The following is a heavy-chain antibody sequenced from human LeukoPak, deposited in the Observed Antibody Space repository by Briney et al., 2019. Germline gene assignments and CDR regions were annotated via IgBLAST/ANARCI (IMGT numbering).Heavy chain of an antibody. J-gene: IGHJ4*02. CDR1: GFTVSDYY. CDR2: ISPSAATI. CDR3: ARPLDY. V-gene: IGHV3-11*01. Sequence: GGSLRLSCAASGFTVSDYYMSWIRQVPGKGLEWVSYISPSAATIVYAESVKGRFTISRDNAKNLLYLQMTSLGTEDTAVYFCARPLDYWGQGSLVIVSS.